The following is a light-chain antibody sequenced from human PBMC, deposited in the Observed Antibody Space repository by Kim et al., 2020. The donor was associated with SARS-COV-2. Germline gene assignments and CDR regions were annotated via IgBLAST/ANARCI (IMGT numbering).Light chain of an antibody. Sequence: PGQTASITCSGDKLGDKYACWYQQKPGQSPVLVIYQDSKRPSGIPERFSGSNSGNTATLTISGTQAMDEADYYCQAWDSSTASWVFGGGTQLTVL. CDR2: QDS. V-gene: IGLV3-1*01. CDR3: QAWDSSTASWV. J-gene: IGLJ3*02. CDR1: KLGDKY.